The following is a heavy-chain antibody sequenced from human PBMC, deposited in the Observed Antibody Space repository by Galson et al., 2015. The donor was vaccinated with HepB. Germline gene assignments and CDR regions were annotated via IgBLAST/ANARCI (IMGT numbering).Heavy chain of an antibody. Sequence: SLRLSCAASGFSVSSNFVSWVRQAPGKGLDWVSLIYGDGRRYYADSVKGRFSISRDNSENTVYLQMNSLRVEDTAVYYCAAGVVVVNTFDYWGQGARVIVSS. D-gene: IGHD2-15*01. CDR1: GFSVSSNF. J-gene: IGHJ4*02. CDR2: IYGDGRR. CDR3: AAGVVVVNTFDY. V-gene: IGHV3-53*01.